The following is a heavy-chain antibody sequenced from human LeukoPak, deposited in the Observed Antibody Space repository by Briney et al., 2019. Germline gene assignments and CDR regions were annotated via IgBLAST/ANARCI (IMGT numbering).Heavy chain of an antibody. J-gene: IGHJ5*02. CDR1: GYTFTSYD. D-gene: IGHD3-22*01. CDR2: KNPNSGNT. V-gene: IGHV1-8*01. Sequence: ASVKVFCKASGYTFTSYDINWVRQATGQGLEWMGWKNPNSGNTGYAQKFQGRVTMTRNTSISTAYMELSSLRSEGTAVYYCAREGFKAGDSSGYHGGPGFDPWGQGTLVTVSS. CDR3: AREGFKAGDSSGYHGGPGFDP.